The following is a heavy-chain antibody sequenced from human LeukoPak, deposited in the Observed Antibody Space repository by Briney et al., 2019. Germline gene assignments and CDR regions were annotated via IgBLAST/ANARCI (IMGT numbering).Heavy chain of an antibody. J-gene: IGHJ4*02. CDR1: GFTFSSYA. CDR2: MSGNGGST. V-gene: IGHV3-23*01. Sequence: PGGSLRLSCAASGFTFSSYALNWVRQAPGTGLEWDSVMSGNGGSTYYADSVKGRFAISRDNSKNTLYLQMDSLRAEDAAVYYCARSLIRSTGWYDYWGQGTLVTVSS. CDR3: ARSLIRSTGWYDY. D-gene: IGHD6-19*01.